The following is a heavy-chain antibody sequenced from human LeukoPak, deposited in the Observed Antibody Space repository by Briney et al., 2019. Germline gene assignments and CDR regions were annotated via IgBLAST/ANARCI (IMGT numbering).Heavy chain of an antibody. D-gene: IGHD3-22*01. CDR1: GFTFNMSA. Sequence: QPGGSLRLSCAASGFTFNMSAIHWVRQAPGKGLEWAALMSYDGSYKYYADSVKGRFTVSRDSSKNTLSLQMNSLRVEDTAVYYCARSHYYDRAGYLTGPFDYWGPGTLVTVSS. J-gene: IGHJ4*02. CDR2: MSYDGSYK. V-gene: IGHV3-30*14. CDR3: ARSHYYDRAGYLTGPFDY.